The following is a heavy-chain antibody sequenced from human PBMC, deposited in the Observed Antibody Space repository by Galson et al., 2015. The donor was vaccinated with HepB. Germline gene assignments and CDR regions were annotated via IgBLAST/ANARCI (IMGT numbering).Heavy chain of an antibody. D-gene: IGHD5-18*01. Sequence: SLRLSCAASGFTFSSYAVHWVRQAPGKGLEYVSVISSNGGSTYYADSVKGRFTISRDNSRNTLYLQMSSLRVEDTAVYYCVKSGYSYGIPDYWGQGTLVTVSS. J-gene: IGHJ4*02. CDR2: ISSNGGST. CDR3: VKSGYSYGIPDY. V-gene: IGHV3-64D*06. CDR1: GFTFSSYA.